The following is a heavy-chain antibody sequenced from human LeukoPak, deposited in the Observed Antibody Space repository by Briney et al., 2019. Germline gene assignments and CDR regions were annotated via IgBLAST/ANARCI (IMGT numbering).Heavy chain of an antibody. CDR2: IYYSGST. CDR1: GGSISSYY. J-gene: IGHJ4*02. Sequence: PSETLSLTCTVSGGSISSYYWRWIRQPPRKGLEWIGYIYYSGSTNYNPSLKSRVTISVDTSKNQFSLKLSSVTAADTAVYYCARGSGGSSWKTFDYWGQGTLVTVSS. V-gene: IGHV4-59*01. CDR3: ARGSGGSSWKTFDY. D-gene: IGHD6-13*01.